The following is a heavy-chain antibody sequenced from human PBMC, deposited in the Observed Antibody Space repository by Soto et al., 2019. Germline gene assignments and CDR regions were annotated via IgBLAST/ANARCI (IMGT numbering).Heavy chain of an antibody. D-gene: IGHD3-3*01. CDR3: ARGMTIFGVVYFDY. V-gene: IGHV4-31*03. CDR2: ISYSGST. Sequence: SETLSLTCTVSGGSISSGGYYGGWIRQHPGKGLEWIGYISYSGSTYYNPSLKSRLTISVDTSKNQFSLKLTSVTAADTAVYYCARGMTIFGVVYFDYWGQGTRVTVSS. CDR1: GGSISSGGYY. J-gene: IGHJ4*02.